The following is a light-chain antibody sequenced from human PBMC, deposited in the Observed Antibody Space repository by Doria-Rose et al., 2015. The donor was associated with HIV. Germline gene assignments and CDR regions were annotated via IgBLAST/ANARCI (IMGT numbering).Light chain of an antibody. V-gene: IGLV6-57*01. J-gene: IGLJ2*01. Sequence: NFMLTQPHSVSESPGKTVTISCIRSRGSIASYYVQWYQQRPGSSPTTVIYEDNQRPSGVPDRFSGSIDSSTNSASLTISGLRTEDEADYYCQSYDDNDPVVFGGGTKLTVL. CDR1: RGSIASYY. CDR3: QSYDDNDPVV. CDR2: EDN.